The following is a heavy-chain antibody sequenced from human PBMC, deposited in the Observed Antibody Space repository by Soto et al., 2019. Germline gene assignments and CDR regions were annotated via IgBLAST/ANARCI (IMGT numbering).Heavy chain of an antibody. J-gene: IGHJ4*02. CDR2: IKEDGIER. Sequence: EVQLVESGGGLVQPGGSLSLSCAVSGFPFSSYWMRWVRQAPGKGLEWVANIKEDGIERYYVDSVKGRFTISRDNAKNSLYLQMNSLRVEDTAVYYCASSPDYWGQGTLVTVSS. CDR3: ASSPDY. V-gene: IGHV3-7*01. CDR1: GFPFSSYW.